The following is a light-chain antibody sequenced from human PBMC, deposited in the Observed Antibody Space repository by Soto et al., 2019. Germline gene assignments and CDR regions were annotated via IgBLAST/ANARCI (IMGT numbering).Light chain of an antibody. CDR1: MSNIGSDT. V-gene: IGLV1-44*01. J-gene: IGLJ3*02. CDR3: ASWDASLNGWV. Sequence: QSVPTQPPSASGTPGQRVTISCSGSMSNIGSDTVNWYQQLPGTAPKLLIHRSNQRPSGVPGRFSGSKSGTSASLAISGLQPEDEADYHCASWDASLNGWVFGGGTKVTVL. CDR2: RSN.